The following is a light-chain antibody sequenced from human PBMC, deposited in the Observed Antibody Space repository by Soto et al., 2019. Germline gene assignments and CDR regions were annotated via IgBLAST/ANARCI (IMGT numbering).Light chain of an antibody. V-gene: IGLV1-47*01. CDR3: AAWDDGLSGRRV. Sequence: QSVLTQPPSASGTPGQRVTISCSGSSSNIGSNYVYWYQQLPGTAPKLLIYRNNQRPSGVPDRFPGSKSGTSASLAISGLRSEEEADYYCAAWDDGLSGRRVFGGGTKLTVL. CDR2: RNN. J-gene: IGLJ3*02. CDR1: SSNIGSNY.